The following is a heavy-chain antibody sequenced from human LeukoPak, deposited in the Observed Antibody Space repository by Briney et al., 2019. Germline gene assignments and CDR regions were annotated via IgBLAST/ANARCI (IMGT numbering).Heavy chain of an antibody. V-gene: IGHV1-18*01. CDR3: AREYCSSTSCYESWFDP. J-gene: IGHJ5*02. D-gene: IGHD2-2*01. Sequence: EASVKVSCKASGYTFTSYGISWVRQAPGQGLEWMGWISAYNGNTNYAQKLQGRVTMTTDTSTSTAYMELRSLRSDDTAVYYCAREYCSSTSCYESWFDPWGQGTLVTVSS. CDR1: GYTFTSYG. CDR2: ISAYNGNT.